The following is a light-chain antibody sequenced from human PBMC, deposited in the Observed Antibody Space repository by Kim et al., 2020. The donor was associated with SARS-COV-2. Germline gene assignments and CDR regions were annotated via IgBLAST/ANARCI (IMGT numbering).Light chain of an antibody. Sequence: SYELTQPPSVSVSPGQTARITCSGDALPKQYAYWYQQKPGQAPVLVIYKDSERPSGIPERFSGSSSGTTVTLTISGVQAGDEADYYCQSADSSGTYQVFGGGTQLTVL. V-gene: IGLV3-25*03. J-gene: IGLJ3*02. CDR3: QSADSSGTYQV. CDR1: ALPKQY. CDR2: KDS.